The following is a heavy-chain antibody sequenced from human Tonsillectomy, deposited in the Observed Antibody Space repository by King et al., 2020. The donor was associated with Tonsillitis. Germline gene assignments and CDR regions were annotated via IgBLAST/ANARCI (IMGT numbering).Heavy chain of an antibody. D-gene: IGHD1-26*01. CDR3: ANTLTVGYYNDY. CDR2: IYSGGSST. V-gene: IGHV3-23*03. Sequence: VQLVESGGGLVQPGGSLRLSCAASGFTFSSYAMSWVRQAPGKGLEWVSVIYSGGSSTYYADSVKGRFTISRDNSKNTLYLQMNSLRAEDTAVYYCANTLTVGYYNDYWGQGTLVTVSS. J-gene: IGHJ4*02. CDR1: GFTFSSYA.